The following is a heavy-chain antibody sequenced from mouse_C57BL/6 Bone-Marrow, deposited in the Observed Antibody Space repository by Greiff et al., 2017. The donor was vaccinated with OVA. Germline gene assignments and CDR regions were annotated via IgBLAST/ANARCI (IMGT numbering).Heavy chain of an antibody. CDR1: GFSFTSYG. CDR3: ANDYYRNWYFDG. J-gene: IGHJ1*03. Sequence: VQLQQSGAGLVQPSQSLSITCTASGFSFTSYGVHWVRQSPGKGLEWLGVIWSGGSTDYNAAFISRMSISKDNTKTHGFFKKNSLQADEATIYFEANDYYRNWYFDGWGTGTTVTVSS. V-gene: IGHV2-2*01. D-gene: IGHD2-14*01. CDR2: IWSGGST.